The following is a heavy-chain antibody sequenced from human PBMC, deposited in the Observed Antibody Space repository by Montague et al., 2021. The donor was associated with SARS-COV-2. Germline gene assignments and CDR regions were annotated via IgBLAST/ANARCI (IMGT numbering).Heavy chain of an antibody. V-gene: IGHV2-70*01. Sequence: PALVKPTQTLTLTCTFSGFSLSTSGMCVSWIRQPPGKALEWLTLIDWDDDKYYSTSLKTRLTISKDTSKTQVVLTMTNMDPVDTATYYCARSYSTTVVTRAFDYWGQGTLVTVSS. J-gene: IGHJ4*02. CDR3: ARSYSTTVVTRAFDY. CDR2: IDWDDDK. CDR1: GFSLSTSGMC. D-gene: IGHD4-23*01.